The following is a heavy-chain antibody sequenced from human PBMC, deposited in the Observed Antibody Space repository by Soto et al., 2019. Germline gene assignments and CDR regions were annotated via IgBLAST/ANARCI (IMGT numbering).Heavy chain of an antibody. CDR3: AHPRGYGVFDAYDI. Sequence: GSLRLSCAASGFTFSTYAMSWVRQAPGKGLEWVSAISHSGSSTYFADSVKGRFTISRDNSINTLYLQMNSLRTEDSAVYFCAHPRGYGVFDAYDIWGQGTMVTVSS. D-gene: IGHD4-17*01. CDR1: GFTFSTYA. J-gene: IGHJ3*02. CDR2: ISHSGSST. V-gene: IGHV3-23*01.